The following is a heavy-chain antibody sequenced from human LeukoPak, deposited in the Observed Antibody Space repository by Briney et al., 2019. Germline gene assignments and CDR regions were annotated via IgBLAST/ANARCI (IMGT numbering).Heavy chain of an antibody. CDR2: MNPNNCNT. J-gene: IGHJ4*02. CDR1: GYTFTSYD. CDR3: ARGRVYSYGLALVY. V-gene: IGHV1-8*01. Sequence: ASVKVSCKASGYTFTSYDIHWVRQATAQGLEWMGWMNPNNCNTRYAQKFQGRDTKTRNTPISTAYMELSSLRSEDTAVYYCARGRVYSYGLALVYWGQGTLVTVSS. D-gene: IGHD5-18*01.